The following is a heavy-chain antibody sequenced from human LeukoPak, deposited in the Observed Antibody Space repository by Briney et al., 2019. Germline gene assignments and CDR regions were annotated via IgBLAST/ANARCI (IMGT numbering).Heavy chain of an antibody. J-gene: IGHJ4*02. CDR2: INYDGTTT. Sequence: GGSLRLSCAASGFNFSSYWMHWVRQAPGKGLVWISRINYDGTTTSYADSVKGRFTISRDNAKNTLYLQMNSLRAEDTAAFYCGRGRLRGYSGYVIDYWGQGTPITVSS. CDR3: GRGRLRGYSGYVIDY. D-gene: IGHD5-12*01. CDR1: GFNFSSYW. V-gene: IGHV3-74*01.